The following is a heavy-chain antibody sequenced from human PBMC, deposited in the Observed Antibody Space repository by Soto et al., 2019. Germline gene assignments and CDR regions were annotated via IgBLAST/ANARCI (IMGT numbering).Heavy chain of an antibody. CDR1: VGSISSSSYY. D-gene: IGHD3-10*01. V-gene: IGHV4-39*01. CDR3: ARHPMVRGVIEGAPHYYYYGMEV. J-gene: IGHJ6*01. Sequence: SETLSLTCTFSVGSISSSSYYCGWIRQPPWKGLEWIGSIYYSGSTYYNPSLKSRVTISVDTSKNQFSLKLSSVTAADTAVYYCARHPMVRGVIEGAPHYYYYGMEVWGQGTTVIVS. CDR2: IYYSGST.